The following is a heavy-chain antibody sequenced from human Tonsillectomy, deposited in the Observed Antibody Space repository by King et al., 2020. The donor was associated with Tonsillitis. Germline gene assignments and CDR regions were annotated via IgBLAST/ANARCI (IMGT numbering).Heavy chain of an antibody. J-gene: IGHJ3*02. CDR3: ASGGIIYYDSGAYYTVAFDI. CDR2: ISWNSGYI. CDR1: GFPFDDYA. V-gene: IGHV3-9*01. D-gene: IGHD3-22*01. Sequence: VQLVESGGGLVQPGRSLRLSCAASGFPFDDYAMHWVRQPPGKGLAWVSGISWNSGYIGYADSVKGRFSISRDNAKNSLYLQMNSLRAEDTALYYCASGGIIYYDSGAYYTVAFDIWGQGTMVTVSS.